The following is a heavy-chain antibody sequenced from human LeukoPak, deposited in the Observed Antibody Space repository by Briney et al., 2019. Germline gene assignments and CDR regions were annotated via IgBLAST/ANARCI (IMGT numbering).Heavy chain of an antibody. CDR1: GYTLTELS. J-gene: IGHJ3*02. CDR3: ATAAWGSYRRLSDAFDI. V-gene: IGHV1-24*01. D-gene: IGHD3-16*02. CDR2: FDPEDGET. Sequence: ASVKVSCKVSGYTLTELSMHWVRQAPGKGLEWMGGFDPEDGETIYTQKFQGRVTLTENTSIDTAYMELRSLRSEDTAVYYCATAAWGSYRRLSDAFDIWGQGTMVTVSS.